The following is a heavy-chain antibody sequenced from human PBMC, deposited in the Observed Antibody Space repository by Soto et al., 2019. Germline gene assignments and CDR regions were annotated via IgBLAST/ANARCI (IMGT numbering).Heavy chain of an antibody. Sequence: SETLSLTCTVSGPSISSSTYYWGWIRQPPGKGLEWIGSVYYSENTYYNPSLKSRVTISVDTSKNLLSLKLTSVTAADTAMYYCARPQFSGTYHDTFNIWGQGTMVTVSS. CDR3: ARPQFSGTYHDTFNI. CDR2: VYYSENT. CDR1: GPSISSSTYY. J-gene: IGHJ3*02. V-gene: IGHV4-39*02. D-gene: IGHD1-26*01.